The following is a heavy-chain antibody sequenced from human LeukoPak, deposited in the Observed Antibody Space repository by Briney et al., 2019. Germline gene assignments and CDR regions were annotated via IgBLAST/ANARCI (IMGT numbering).Heavy chain of an antibody. Sequence: GGSLRLSCAASGFTVSSNYMSWVRQAPGKGLEWVSVIYSGGSAYYADSVKGRFTISRDNSKNTLYLQMNSLRAEDTDVYYCARESGGYVDYWGQGTLVTVSS. CDR2: IYSGGSA. J-gene: IGHJ4*02. CDR1: GFTVSSNY. D-gene: IGHD2-15*01. V-gene: IGHV3-53*01. CDR3: ARESGGYVDY.